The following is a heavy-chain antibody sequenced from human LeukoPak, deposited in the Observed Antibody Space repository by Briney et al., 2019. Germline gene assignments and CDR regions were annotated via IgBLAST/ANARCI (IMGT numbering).Heavy chain of an antibody. J-gene: IGHJ5*02. Sequence: ASVKVSCKASGYSSTNYGISWVRQAPGQGLEWMGWIHIYRGNTNYAQKFQGRVTMTTDTSTSTVYMEVRGLRPEDTAVYYCAREFGKDYYDVASHYYSRNWFDPWGQGTLVTVSS. D-gene: IGHD3-22*01. V-gene: IGHV1-18*01. CDR2: IHIYRGNT. CDR1: GYSSTNYG. CDR3: AREFGKDYYDVASHYYSRNWFDP.